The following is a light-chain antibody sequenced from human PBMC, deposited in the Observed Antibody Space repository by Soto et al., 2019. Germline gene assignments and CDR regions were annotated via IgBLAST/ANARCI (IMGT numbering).Light chain of an antibody. CDR2: DVS. J-gene: IGLJ2*01. Sequence: QSVLTQPRSVSGSPGQSVTISCTATSSDVGGYNYVSCYQQHPGKAPKLMIYDVSKRPSGVPDRFSGSKSGNTASLTISGLQAEDEADYYCCSYAGSDTLVFGGGTKLTVL. CDR1: SSDVGGYNY. V-gene: IGLV2-11*01. CDR3: CSYAGSDTLV.